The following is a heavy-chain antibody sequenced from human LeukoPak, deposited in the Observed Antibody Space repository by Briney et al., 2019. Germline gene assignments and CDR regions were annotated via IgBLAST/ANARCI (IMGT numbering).Heavy chain of an antibody. Sequence: GGSLQISCQGSGSSFTSYWIGWVRQVPGKGREWMGIIYPGDSDTRYSPSFQGQVTISADKSISTAYLQWSSLKASDTATYYCARQGGGGSGYIDYWGQGTLVTVS. V-gene: IGHV5-51*01. CDR1: GSSFTSYW. CDR3: ARQGGGGSGYIDY. D-gene: IGHD3-22*01. J-gene: IGHJ4*02. CDR2: IYPGDSDT.